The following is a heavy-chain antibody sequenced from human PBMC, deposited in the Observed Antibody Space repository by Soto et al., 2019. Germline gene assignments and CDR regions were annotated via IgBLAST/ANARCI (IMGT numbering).Heavy chain of an antibody. D-gene: IGHD6-19*01. CDR3: AKVESSGRYYYYGMDV. V-gene: IGHV3-30*18. CDR1: GFTFSSYG. CDR2: ISYDGSNK. J-gene: IGHJ6*02. Sequence: PGGSLRLSCAASGFTFSSYGMHWVRQAPGKGLEGVAVISYDGSNKYYADSVKGRFTISRDNSKNTLYLQMNSLRAEDTAVYYCAKVESSGRYYYYGMDVWGQGTTVTVSS.